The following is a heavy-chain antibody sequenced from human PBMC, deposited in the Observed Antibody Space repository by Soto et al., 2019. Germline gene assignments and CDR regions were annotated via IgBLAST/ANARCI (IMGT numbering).Heavy chain of an antibody. J-gene: IGHJ6*02. D-gene: IGHD1-20*01. CDR3: ARRPGITGTRPSQYARDV. CDR2: IVPIFGTP. CDR1: GDTFNTFA. V-gene: IGHV1-69*01. Sequence: QVQLVQSGAEVKKPGSSVRVSCKASGDTFNTFAISWVRQDPAQGLEWMGGIVPIFGTPDYAQHFPGGVTIRADESTNTAYWGLSSVRSEDTAVYYCARRPGITGTRPSQYARDVWGQGTTVTVSS.